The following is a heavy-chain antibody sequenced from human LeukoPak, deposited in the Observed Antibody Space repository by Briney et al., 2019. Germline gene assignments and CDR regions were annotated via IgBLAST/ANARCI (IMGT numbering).Heavy chain of an antibody. J-gene: IGHJ4*02. CDR2: TYYRSKWSN. CDR3: ARALGVIFDY. D-gene: IGHD2-8*01. V-gene: IGHV6-1*01. CDR1: GDTVSSNAAT. Sequence: SQTLSLTCAISGDTVSSNAATWNWIRQSPSRGLEWLGRTYYRSKWSNDYALSLKSRLTVNPDPSKNQFSLHLNSVTPEDTAVYYCARALGVIFDYWGQGILVTVSS.